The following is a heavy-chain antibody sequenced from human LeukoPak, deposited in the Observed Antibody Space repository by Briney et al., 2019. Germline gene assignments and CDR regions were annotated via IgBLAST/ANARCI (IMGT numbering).Heavy chain of an antibody. CDR1: GFTFSSYG. Sequence: GGSLRLSCAASGFTFSSYGMHWVRQAPGKGLEWVAFIRYDGSNKYYADSVKGRFTISRDNSKNTLYLQMNSLRAEDTAVYYCAKSAAAVYSSGTIDYWGQGTLVTVSS. J-gene: IGHJ4*02. D-gene: IGHD6-19*01. CDR3: AKSAAAVYSSGTIDY. CDR2: IRYDGSNK. V-gene: IGHV3-30*02.